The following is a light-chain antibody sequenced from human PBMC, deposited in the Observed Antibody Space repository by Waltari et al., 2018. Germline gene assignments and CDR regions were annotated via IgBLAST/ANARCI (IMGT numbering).Light chain of an antibody. CDR3: MQGIRWPYT. V-gene: IGKV2-30*02. CDR1: QSLVPVDGNTY. J-gene: IGKJ2*01. CDR2: WLF. Sequence: EVVMTQSPVSLSVTLGQAASISCKSSQSLVPVDGNTYLNWFHQRPGQSPRRLIYWLFNRDSGGPDRFSGSGSGTDFTLRISRVEAEEVGVYYCMQGIRWPYTFGQGTQLDIK.